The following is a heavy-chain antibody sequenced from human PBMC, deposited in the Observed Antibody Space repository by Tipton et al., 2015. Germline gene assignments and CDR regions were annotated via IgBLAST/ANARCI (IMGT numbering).Heavy chain of an antibody. CDR2: MSAYNGNT. CDR1: GYTFTTYG. CDR3: AREQGSTNYYFDT. D-gene: IGHD1-1*01. J-gene: IGHJ4*02. V-gene: IGHV1-18*01. Sequence: QSGAEVKKPGASVKVSCTASGYTFTTYGISWVRQAPGQGLEWIGWMSAYNGNTIYQQKFQGRVTMTREKSTNTAYMELRSLRSDDTAIYYCAREQGSTNYYFDTWGQGTLVTVPS.